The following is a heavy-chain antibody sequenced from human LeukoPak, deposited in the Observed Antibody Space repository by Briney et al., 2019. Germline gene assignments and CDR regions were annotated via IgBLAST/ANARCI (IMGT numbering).Heavy chain of an antibody. CDR3: AKDRGYTYGLWFFDY. Sequence: PSETLSLTCTVSGGSVSNYYWSWIRQPAGKGLEWIGRTYTSGSTNYNPSLKSRVSMSVDTSKNQFSLKLSSVTAADTAVYYCAKDRGYTYGLWFFDYWGQGTRVTVSS. V-gene: IGHV4-4*07. D-gene: IGHD5-18*01. J-gene: IGHJ4*02. CDR2: TYTSGST. CDR1: GGSVSNYY.